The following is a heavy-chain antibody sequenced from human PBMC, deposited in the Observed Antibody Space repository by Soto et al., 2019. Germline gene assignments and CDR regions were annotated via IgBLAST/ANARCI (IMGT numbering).Heavy chain of an antibody. J-gene: IGHJ5*02. CDR1: GGSISSYY. V-gene: IGHV4-59*08. CDR3: ARHGPQSWFDP. CDR2: IYYSGST. Sequence: QVQLQESGPGLVKPSETLSLTCTVSGGSISSYYWSWIRQPPGKGLEWIGYIYYSGSTNYNPSLKSRVTISVDTSKNQFSLKLSSVTAADTAVYYCARHGPQSWFDPWGQGTLVTVSS.